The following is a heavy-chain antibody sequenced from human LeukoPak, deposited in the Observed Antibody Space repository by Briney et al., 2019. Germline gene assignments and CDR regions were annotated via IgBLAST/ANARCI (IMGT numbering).Heavy chain of an antibody. CDR1: GFTFSSYA. CDR3: ARETRGYGESAYAFDI. Sequence: PGGSLRLSCAASGFTFSSYAMHWVRQAPGKGLEWVAVISYDGSNKYYADSVKGRFTISRDNSKNTLYLQMNSLRAEDTAVYYCARETRGYGESAYAFDIWGQGTMVTVSS. CDR2: ISYDGSNK. J-gene: IGHJ3*02. D-gene: IGHD5-12*01. V-gene: IGHV3-30-3*01.